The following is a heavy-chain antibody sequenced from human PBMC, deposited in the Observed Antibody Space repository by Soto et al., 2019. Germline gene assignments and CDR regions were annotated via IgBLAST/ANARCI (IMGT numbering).Heavy chain of an antibody. J-gene: IGHJ6*02. Sequence: GGSLRLSCAAAGFSVSTSHISWVRQAPGKGLEWVSVIYSGGATHYAVSVKGRLIISRDKSKNTVDLQMNSLRDEDTAAYYCAKDMRGSGSYYIYGMDVWGQGTTVTVSS. CDR1: GFSVSTSH. D-gene: IGHD3-10*01. CDR3: AKDMRGSGSYYIYGMDV. CDR2: IYSGGAT. V-gene: IGHV3-53*01.